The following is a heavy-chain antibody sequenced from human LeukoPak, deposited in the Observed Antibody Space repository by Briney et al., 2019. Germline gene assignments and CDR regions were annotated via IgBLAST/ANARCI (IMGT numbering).Heavy chain of an antibody. V-gene: IGHV3-43D*04. CDR2: ISWDGGSP. D-gene: IGHD3-9*01. J-gene: IGHJ6*04. CDR3: AKDLRYYYILTGYHYYYYGMDV. CDR1: GFTFDDYA. Sequence: GGSLRLSCAASGFTFDDYAMHWVRQAPGKGLEWVSLISWDGGSPYYADSVKGRFTISRDNSKNSLYLQMNSLRAEDTALYYCAKDLRYYYILTGYHYYYYGMDVWGKGTTVTVSS.